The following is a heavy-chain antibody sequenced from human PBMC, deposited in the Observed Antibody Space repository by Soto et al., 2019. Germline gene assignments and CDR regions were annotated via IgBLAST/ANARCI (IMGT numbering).Heavy chain of an antibody. CDR2: INYSGTT. J-gene: IGHJ6*02. D-gene: IGHD1-26*01. CDR1: GGSFSSDSFI. V-gene: IGHV4-31*03. CDR3: ARDHKWDGMDV. Sequence: LSLTCSVSGGSFSSDSFIWSWVRQFPGKGLEWIGYINYSGTTYYNPSLRSRITMSVDTSKNQFSLKLSSVTAADTAVYYCARDHKWDGMDVWGQGTTVTVSS.